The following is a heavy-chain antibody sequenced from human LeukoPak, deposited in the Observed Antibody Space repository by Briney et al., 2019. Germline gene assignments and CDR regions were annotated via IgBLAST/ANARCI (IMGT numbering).Heavy chain of an antibody. D-gene: IGHD5-18*01. CDR2: IYHSGST. J-gene: IGHJ4*02. CDR3: QRGYSYGSFDY. V-gene: IGHV4-38-2*01. CDR1: GYSISSGYY. Sequence: LETLSLTCAVSGYSISSGYYWGWIRQPPGKGLEWIGSIYHSGSTYYNPSLKSRVTISVDTSKNQFSLKLSSVTAADTAVYYCQRGYSYGSFDYWGQGTLVTVSS.